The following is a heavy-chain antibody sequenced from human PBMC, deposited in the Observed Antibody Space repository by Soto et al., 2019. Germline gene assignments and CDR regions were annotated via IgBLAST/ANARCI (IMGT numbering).Heavy chain of an antibody. J-gene: IGHJ4*02. Sequence: PGESLKISCKGSGYSFTSYWIGWVRQMPGKGLEWMGIIYPGDSDTRYSPSFQGQVTISADKSISAAYLQWSSLKASDTAMYYCARLNDGYYYDSSGYYLDYWGQGTLVTVSS. V-gene: IGHV5-51*01. CDR3: ARLNDGYYYDSSGYYLDY. CDR1: GYSFTSYW. D-gene: IGHD3-22*01. CDR2: IYPGDSDT.